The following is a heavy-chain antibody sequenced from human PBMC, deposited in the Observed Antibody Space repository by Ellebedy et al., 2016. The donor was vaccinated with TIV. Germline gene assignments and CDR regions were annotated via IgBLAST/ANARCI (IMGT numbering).Heavy chain of an antibody. Sequence: GESLKISCSASGFTFSGFGMHWVRQAPGQGLERVAVIWYVGVNISYTASVKGRFTISRDNSKNTLYLQMNSLRAEDTAVYYCVRGQSSGVGAPYWGQGTRVTVSS. CDR3: VRGQSSGVGAPY. V-gene: IGHV3-33*01. J-gene: IGHJ4*02. CDR2: IWYVGVNI. CDR1: GFTFSGFG. D-gene: IGHD1-26*01.